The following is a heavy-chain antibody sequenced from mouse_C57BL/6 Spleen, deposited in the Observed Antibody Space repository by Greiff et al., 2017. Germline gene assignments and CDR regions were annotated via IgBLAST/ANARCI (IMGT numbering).Heavy chain of an antibody. J-gene: IGHJ4*01. CDR2: IWTGGGT. Sequence: VKVVESGPGLVAPSPSLSITCTVSGFSLTSYAISWVRQPPGKGLEWLGVIWTGGGTNYNSALKSRMSISKDNSKSRVFLKMNSLQTDDTARYYCASITTVVGGDAMDYWGQGTSVTVSS. D-gene: IGHD1-1*01. CDR3: ASITTVVGGDAMDY. V-gene: IGHV2-9-1*01. CDR1: GFSLTSYA.